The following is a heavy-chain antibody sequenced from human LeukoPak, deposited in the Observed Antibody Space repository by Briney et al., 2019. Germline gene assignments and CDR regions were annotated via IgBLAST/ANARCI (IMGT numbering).Heavy chain of an antibody. CDR2: ISYDGSNK. J-gene: IGHJ4*02. CDR1: GFTFSTYG. CDR3: ATSPLLTESSSWFHFDY. Sequence: PGGSLRLSCAVSGFTFSTYGMHWVRRAPGKGLEWVAVISYDGSNKYYADSVKGRFTISRDKSKNTVYLQMDSLRAEDTAVYYCATSPLLTESSSWFHFDYWGQGTLVTVSS. D-gene: IGHD6-13*01. V-gene: IGHV3-30*03.